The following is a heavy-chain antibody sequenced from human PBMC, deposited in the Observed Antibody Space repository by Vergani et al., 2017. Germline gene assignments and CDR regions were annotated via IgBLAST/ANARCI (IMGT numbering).Heavy chain of an antibody. D-gene: IGHD4-17*01. CDR3: ARQSDYGDYSFDY. CDR2: IKSKTDGGTT. J-gene: IGHJ4*02. Sequence: EVQLVESGGGLVQPGRSLRLSCAASGFTFDDYAMHWVRQAPGKGLEWVGRIKSKTDGGTTDYAAPVKGRFTISRDNSKNTLYLQMNSLRAEDTAVYYCARQSDYGDYSFDYWGQGTLVTVSS. V-gene: IGHV3-15*01. CDR1: GFTFDDYA.